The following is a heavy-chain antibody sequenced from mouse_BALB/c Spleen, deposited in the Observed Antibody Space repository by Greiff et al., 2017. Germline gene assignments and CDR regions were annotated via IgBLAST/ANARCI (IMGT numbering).Heavy chain of an antibody. J-gene: IGHJ4*01. D-gene: IGHD2-4*01. V-gene: IGHV2-2*02. CDR2: IWSGGST. CDR3: ARYDYDGHYYAMDY. Sequence: VKLQESGPGLVQPSQSLSITCTVSGFSLTSYGVHWVRQSPGKGLEWLGVIWSGGSTDYNAAFISRLSISKDNSKSQVFFKMNSLQANDTAIYYCARYDYDGHYYAMDYWGQGTSVTVSS. CDR1: GFSLTSYG.